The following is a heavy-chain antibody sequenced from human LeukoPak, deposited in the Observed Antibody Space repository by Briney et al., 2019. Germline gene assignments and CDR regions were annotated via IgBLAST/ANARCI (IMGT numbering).Heavy chain of an antibody. CDR1: GGSISSYY. J-gene: IGHJ4*02. V-gene: IGHV4-4*07. D-gene: IGHD2-8*01. CDR2: IYASGST. CDR3: ARDRANGVCAD. Sequence: PSETLSLTCTVSGGSISSYYWSWVRQPAGKGLEWIGRIYASGSTNYNPSLKRRVTMSVGTSKNQFSLKLSSVTAADTAVYYCARDRANGVCADWGQGTLVTVSS.